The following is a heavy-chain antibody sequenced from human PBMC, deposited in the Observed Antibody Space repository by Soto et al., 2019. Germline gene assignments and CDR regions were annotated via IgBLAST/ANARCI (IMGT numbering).Heavy chain of an antibody. CDR3: ARDLVHIGRDYYYYMDV. CDR2: INAGNGNT. Sequence: QVQLVQYGAEVKKPGASVKVSCKASGYTYTSYAMHWVRQAPGQRLEWMGWINAGNGNTKYSQKFQGRVTITRDTSASTAYMELSSLRSEDTAVYYCARDLVHIGRDYYYYMDVWGKGTTVTVSS. V-gene: IGHV1-3*01. J-gene: IGHJ6*03. CDR1: GYTYTSYA. D-gene: IGHD1-26*01.